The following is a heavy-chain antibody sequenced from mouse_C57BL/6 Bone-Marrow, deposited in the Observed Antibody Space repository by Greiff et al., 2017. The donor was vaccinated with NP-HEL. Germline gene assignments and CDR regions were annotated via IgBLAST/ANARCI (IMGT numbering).Heavy chain of an antibody. D-gene: IGHD1-3*01. CDR1: GYTFTDYY. CDR3: ARSSGLKLYYAMDY. CDR2: INPYNGGT. Sequence: EVQLQQSGPVLVKPGASVKMSCKASGYTFTDYYMNWVKQSHGKSLEWIGVINPYNGGTSYNQKFKGKATLTVDKSSSTAYMELNSLTSEDSAVYYCARSSGLKLYYAMDYWGQGTSVTVSS. V-gene: IGHV1-19*01. J-gene: IGHJ4*01.